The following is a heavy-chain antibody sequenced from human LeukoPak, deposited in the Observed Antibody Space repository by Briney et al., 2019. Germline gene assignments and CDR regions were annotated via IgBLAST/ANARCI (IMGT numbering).Heavy chain of an antibody. J-gene: IGHJ6*03. Sequence: SETLSLTCAVSGGSISSYNWSWIRQPPGQGPDWIGYIYYSGSTNYHPSLKSRVTISVDTSKNQFSLKLSSVTAADTAVYYCARDGGMAAAGQGAYYYYYYMDVWGKGTTVTVSS. CDR3: ARDGGMAAAGQGAYYYYYYMDV. V-gene: IGHV4-59*01. D-gene: IGHD6-13*01. CDR1: GGSISSYN. CDR2: IYYSGST.